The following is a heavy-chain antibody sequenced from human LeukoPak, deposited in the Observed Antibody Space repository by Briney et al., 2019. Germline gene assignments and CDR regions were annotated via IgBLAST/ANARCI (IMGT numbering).Heavy chain of an antibody. CDR1: GYTFTSYG. J-gene: IGHJ4*02. V-gene: IGHV1-18*01. CDR3: ARDRRLVGINFDY. CDR2: ISAYNGNT. Sequence: GASVRVSCKASGYTFTSYGVSWVRRAPGQGLEWMGWISAYNGNTNSAQTLQGRVTITTDTSTSTAYMELRSLRSDETAVYYCARDRRLVGINFDYWGQGTLVTVSS. D-gene: IGHD5-24*01.